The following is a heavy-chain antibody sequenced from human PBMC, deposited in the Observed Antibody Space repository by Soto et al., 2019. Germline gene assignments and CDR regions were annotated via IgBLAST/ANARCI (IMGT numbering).Heavy chain of an antibody. CDR3: ARTRITSTAATFDP. CDR2: MSYSGSS. D-gene: IGHD1-20*01. CDR1: GGSLSTYY. V-gene: IGHV4-59*01. Sequence: LSLTCTVSGGSLSTYYWSWIRQPPGKGLEWIVYMSYSGSSNYNPSLKSRVIMSVDTSKNQVSLKLSSVTAADTAVYYCARTRITSTAATFDPWGQGTLVTVSS. J-gene: IGHJ5*02.